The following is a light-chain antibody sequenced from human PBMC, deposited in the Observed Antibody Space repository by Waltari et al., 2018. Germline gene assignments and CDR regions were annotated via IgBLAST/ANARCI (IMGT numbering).Light chain of an antibody. V-gene: IGKV1-39*01. CDR3: QQSYSSPYT. J-gene: IGKJ2*01. CDR2: GAS. CDR1: QRINSY. Sequence: DIQMTQSPSSLSASVGDRVTITCRASQRINSYLNWYQQKPGKAPKLLIYGASSLQSGVPSGVSGSGSGTEFTLTISSLQPEDSATYYCQQSYSSPYTFGQGTKLEIK.